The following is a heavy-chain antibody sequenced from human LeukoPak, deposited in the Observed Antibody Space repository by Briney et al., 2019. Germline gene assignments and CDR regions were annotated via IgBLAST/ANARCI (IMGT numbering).Heavy chain of an antibody. CDR2: IYYSGST. Sequence: SETLSLTCTVSGGSISSYYWSWIRQPPGKGLEWIGYIYYSGSTNYNPSLKSRVTISVDTSKNQFSLKLSSVTAADTAVYYCARRSGSDSFAFDIWGQGTMVTVSS. CDR3: ARRSGSDSFAFDI. V-gene: IGHV4-59*08. CDR1: GGSISSYY. D-gene: IGHD1-26*01. J-gene: IGHJ3*02.